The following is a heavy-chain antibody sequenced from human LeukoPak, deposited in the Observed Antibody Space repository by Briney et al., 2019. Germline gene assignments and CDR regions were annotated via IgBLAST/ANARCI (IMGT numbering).Heavy chain of an antibody. CDR2: ISGSGGST. CDR3: AKEQRGYSGYMVGSCFDP. D-gene: IGHD5-12*01. J-gene: IGHJ5*02. Sequence: PGGSLRLSCAASGFTFSSYAMSWVRQAPGQGLEWVSAISGSGGSTYYADSVKGRFTISRDNSKKTLYLQMNSLRAEDTALYYCAKEQRGYSGYMVGSCFDPWGQGTLVTVSS. CDR1: GFTFSSYA. V-gene: IGHV3-23*01.